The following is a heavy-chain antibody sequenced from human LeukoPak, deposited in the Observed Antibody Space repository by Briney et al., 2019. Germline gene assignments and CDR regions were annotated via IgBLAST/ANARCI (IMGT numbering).Heavy chain of an antibody. D-gene: IGHD3-9*01. CDR3: ARRNYDILTGYYEDY. Sequence: PSETLSLTCAVYGGSFSGYYWSWIRQPPGKGLEWIGEINHSGSTNYNPSLKSRVTISVDTSKNQFSLKLSSVTAADTAVYYCARRNYDILTGYYEDYWGQGTLVTVSS. J-gene: IGHJ4*02. V-gene: IGHV4-34*01. CDR1: GGSFSGYY. CDR2: INHSGST.